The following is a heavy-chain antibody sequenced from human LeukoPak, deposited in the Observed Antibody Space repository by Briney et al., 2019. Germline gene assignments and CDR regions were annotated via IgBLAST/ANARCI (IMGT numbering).Heavy chain of an antibody. CDR3: ASDLSNYDYYYYMDV. CDR1: GGTFSSYA. CDR2: IIPIFDTA. Sequence: ASVKVSCKASGGTFSSYAISWVRQAPGQGLEWMGGIIPIFDTANYAQKFQGRVTITTDESTSTAYMELSSLRSEDTAVYYCASDLSNYDYYYYMDVWGKGTTVTVSS. D-gene: IGHD4-11*01. J-gene: IGHJ6*03. V-gene: IGHV1-69*05.